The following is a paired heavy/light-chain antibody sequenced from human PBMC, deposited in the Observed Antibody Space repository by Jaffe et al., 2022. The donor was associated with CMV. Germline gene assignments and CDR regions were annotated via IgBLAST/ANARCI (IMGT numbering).Heavy chain of an antibody. V-gene: IGHV3-23*01. J-gene: IGHJ6*02. D-gene: IGHD3-3*01. CDR1: GFTFSSYA. CDR3: AKEIFTVGTGFGMDV. Sequence: EVQLLESGGDLVQPGGSLRLSCTASGFTFSSYAMSWVRQPPGKGLEWVATISVRGGGTYYADSVKGRFTISRDKSKSTLYLQMNSLRAEDTAIYYCAKEIFTVGTGFGMDVWGQGTTVTVSS. CDR2: ISVRGGGT.
Light chain of an antibody. Sequence: QSVLTQPPSASGTPGQRVTISCSGSSSNIGSNTVNWYQLLPATAPKLLIYSNDQRPSGVPDRFSGSKSGTSASLAISGLQSEDEADYYCAAWDDSLDGYVFGPGTKVTVL. CDR3: AAWDDSLDGYV. CDR2: SND. J-gene: IGLJ1*01. V-gene: IGLV1-44*01. CDR1: SSNIGSNT.